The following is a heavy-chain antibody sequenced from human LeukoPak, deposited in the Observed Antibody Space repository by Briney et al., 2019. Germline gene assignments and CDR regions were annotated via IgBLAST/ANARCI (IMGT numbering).Heavy chain of an antibody. CDR2: IYSGGST. Sequence: GGSLRLSCAASGFTFDDYGMSWVRQAPGKGLQWVSTIYSGGSTFHADSVKGRFTVSRDNSRNTLYLQMDSLRPEDTAVYYCARDTTYSPWGQGTLVTVSS. CDR1: GFTFDDYG. V-gene: IGHV3-66*02. D-gene: IGHD1-26*01. J-gene: IGHJ5*02. CDR3: ARDTTYSP.